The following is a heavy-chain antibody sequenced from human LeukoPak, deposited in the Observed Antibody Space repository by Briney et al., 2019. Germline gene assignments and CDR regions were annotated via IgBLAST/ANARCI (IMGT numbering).Heavy chain of an antibody. CDR2: INSDGSSS. CDR1: GFAFSSYW. Sequence: GGSLRLSCEASGFAFSSYWMHWVRQAPGKGLVWVSRINSDGSSSTYADSVKGRFTISRDNAKNTLYLQMNSLRGVDTAVYYCGTGSHRAAAGTLGYWGQGTLVTVSS. D-gene: IGHD6-13*01. J-gene: IGHJ4*02. V-gene: IGHV3-74*01. CDR3: GTGSHRAAAGTLGY.